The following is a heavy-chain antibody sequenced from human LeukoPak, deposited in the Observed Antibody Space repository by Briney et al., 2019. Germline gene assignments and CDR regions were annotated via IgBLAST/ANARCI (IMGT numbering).Heavy chain of an antibody. CDR3: ARGVGGADY. CDR1: GFTFSSYS. Sequence: GGSLRLSCAASGFTFSSYSMNWVRQAPGKGLEWVSSISSSSSYIYYADSVKGRFTTSRDNPKNSLYLQMNSLRAEDTAVYYCARGVGGADYWGQGTLVTVSS. D-gene: IGHD2-21*01. V-gene: IGHV3-21*01. J-gene: IGHJ4*02. CDR2: ISSSSSYI.